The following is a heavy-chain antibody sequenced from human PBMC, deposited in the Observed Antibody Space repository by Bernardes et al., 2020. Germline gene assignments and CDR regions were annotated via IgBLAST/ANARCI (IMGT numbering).Heavy chain of an antibody. J-gene: IGHJ4*02. V-gene: IGHV4-38-2*02. CDR2: IYYSGSP. CDR3: ARDYDFWSGYYTGFDY. CDR1: GYSISSGYY. D-gene: IGHD3-3*01. Sequence: SETLSLTCAVSGYSISSGYYWGWIRQPPGKGLEWIGSIYYSGSPYYNPSLKSRVTISVDTSKNQFSLKLSSVTAADTAVYYCARDYDFWSGYYTGFDYWGQGTLVTVSS.